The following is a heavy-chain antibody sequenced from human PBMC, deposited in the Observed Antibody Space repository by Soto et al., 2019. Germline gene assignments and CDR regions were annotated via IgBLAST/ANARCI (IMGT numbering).Heavy chain of an antibody. V-gene: IGHV3-23*01. CDR1: GFTFSSYA. Sequence: PGGSLRLSCAATGFTFSSYAMSWVRQAPGKGLEWVSAISGSGGSTYYADSVKGRFTISRDNSKNTLYLQMNSLRAEDTAVYYCAKSPYYDILTGYYNQYYFDYWGQGTLVTVSS. J-gene: IGHJ4*02. CDR3: AKSPYYDILTGYYNQYYFDY. CDR2: ISGSGGST. D-gene: IGHD3-9*01.